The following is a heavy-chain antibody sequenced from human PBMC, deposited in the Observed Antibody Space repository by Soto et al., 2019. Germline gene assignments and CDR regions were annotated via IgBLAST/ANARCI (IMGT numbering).Heavy chain of an antibody. CDR2: MYYSGTT. CDR3: AVVDSTGNWFDP. V-gene: IGHV4-39*01. J-gene: IGHJ5*02. Sequence: QLQLQESGPGLVKPSETLSLTCTVSGGSISSSDFYWGWLRQPPGKGLDFIGSMYYSGTTYYNPSLTNRIAISVDTSKNQFSLKLISVTAADTAVYYCAVVDSTGNWFDPWGQGALVTVSS. CDR1: GGSISSSDFY. D-gene: IGHD3-22*01.